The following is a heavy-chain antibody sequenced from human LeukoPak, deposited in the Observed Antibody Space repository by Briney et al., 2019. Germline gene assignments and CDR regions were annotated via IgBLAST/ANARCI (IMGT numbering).Heavy chain of an antibody. CDR2: INHSGST. CDR1: GGSLSGYY. Sequence: KPSETLSLTCAVYGGSLSGYYWSWIRQPPGKGLEWIGEINHSGSTNYNPSLKSRVTISVDTSKNQFSLKLSSVTAADTAVYYCARGFWSGSPFDYWGQGTLVTVSS. V-gene: IGHV4-34*01. CDR3: ARGFWSGSPFDY. D-gene: IGHD3-3*01. J-gene: IGHJ4*02.